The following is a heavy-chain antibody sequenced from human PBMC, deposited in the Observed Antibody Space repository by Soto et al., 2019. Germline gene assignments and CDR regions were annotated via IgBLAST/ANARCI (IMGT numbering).Heavy chain of an antibody. CDR1: GGSISSGGYY. CDR2: IYYSGST. Sequence: SETLSLTCTVSGGSISSGGYYWSWIRQHPGKGLEWIGYIYYSGSTYYNPSLKSRVTISVDTSKNQFSLKLSSVTAADTAVYYFARDLVYCSSTSCYRGSWFDPWGQGTLVTVSS. CDR3: ARDLVYCSSTSCYRGSWFDP. V-gene: IGHV4-31*03. J-gene: IGHJ5*02. D-gene: IGHD2-2*01.